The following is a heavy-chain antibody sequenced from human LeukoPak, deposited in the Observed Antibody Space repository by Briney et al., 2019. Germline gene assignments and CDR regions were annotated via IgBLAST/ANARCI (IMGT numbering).Heavy chain of an antibody. CDR1: VFTFSSYS. D-gene: IGHD6-19*01. J-gene: IGHJ4*02. CDR3: ATLISVAGTILY. CDR2: ISSSSSTI. V-gene: IGHV3-48*02. Sequence: PGGSLRLSCAASVFTFSSYSMNWVRQAPGKGLEWVSYISSSSSTIYYADSVKGRFTISRDNAKNSMYLQMNSLRDEDTAVYYCATLISVAGTILYWGQGTLVTVSS.